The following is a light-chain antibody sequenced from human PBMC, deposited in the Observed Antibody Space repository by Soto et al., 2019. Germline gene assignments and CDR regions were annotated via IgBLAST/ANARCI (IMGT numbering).Light chain of an antibody. V-gene: IGLV2-14*01. CDR3: ISYTSSSTHVV. J-gene: IGLJ2*01. CDR1: SSDVGGYNY. CDR2: DVS. Sequence: QSALTQPASVPGSPGQSITISCTGTSSDVGGYNYVSWYQQHPGKAPKLMIYDVSNRPSGVSNRFSGSKSGNTASLTNSGLQAEDEADYYCISYTSSSTHVVFGGGTKVTVL.